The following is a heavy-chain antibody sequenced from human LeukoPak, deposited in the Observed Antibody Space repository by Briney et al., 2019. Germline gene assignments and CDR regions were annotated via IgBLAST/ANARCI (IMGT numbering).Heavy chain of an antibody. D-gene: IGHD4-17*01. CDR3: ASSALRGGAFDI. J-gene: IGHJ3*02. Sequence: GRSLRLSCAASGFTFSSYSMNWVRQAPGKGLEWVSSISSSSSYIYYADSVKGRFTISRDNAKNSLYLQMNSLRAEDTAVYYCASSALRGGAFDIWGQGTMVTVSS. V-gene: IGHV3-21*01. CDR1: GFTFSSYS. CDR2: ISSSSSYI.